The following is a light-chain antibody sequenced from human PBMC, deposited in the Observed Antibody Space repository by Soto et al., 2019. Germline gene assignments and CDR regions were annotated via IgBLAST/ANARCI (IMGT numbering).Light chain of an antibody. V-gene: IGKV2-30*02. CDR1: QSLVHSDGIAY. Sequence: VFMKHSPLSLPFTLGQPASISCRSNQSLVHSDGIAYFSWFRQRPGRSPRRLIYKVSNRDSGVPARFSGSGSGTDFALKISRVEAEDVGVYYCMQGTPWPITFRPATRLEIK. CDR3: MQGTPWPIT. CDR2: KVS. J-gene: IGKJ5*01.